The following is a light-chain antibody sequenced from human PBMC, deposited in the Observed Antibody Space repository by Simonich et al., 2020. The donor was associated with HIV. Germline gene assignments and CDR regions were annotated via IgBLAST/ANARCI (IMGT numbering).Light chain of an antibody. CDR3: QQYGGT. CDR1: QRVSSY. CDR2: DAS. Sequence: EIVMTQSPATLSLSPGERATLSCRASQRVSSYLAWYQQKPGQAPRLLIYDASNRATGIPARFSGSGSGTDFTLTISRLEPEDFAVYYCQQYGGTFGGGTKVEIK. J-gene: IGKJ4*01. V-gene: IGKV3-11*01.